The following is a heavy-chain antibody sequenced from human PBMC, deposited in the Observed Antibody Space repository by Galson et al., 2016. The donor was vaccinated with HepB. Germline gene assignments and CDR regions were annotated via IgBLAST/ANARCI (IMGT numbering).Heavy chain of an antibody. CDR2: TYYRSKWYN. V-gene: IGHV6-1*01. J-gene: IGHJ4*02. CDR1: GDSVSSNSAA. D-gene: IGHD6-19*01. Sequence: CAISGDSVSSNSAAWSWIRQSPSRGLEWLGRTYYRSKWYNDYAVSVESRININPDTSKNQFSLQLNSVTTEDTAVYYCARISHDSGCPAWGQGSLVTVSS. CDR3: ARISHDSGCPA.